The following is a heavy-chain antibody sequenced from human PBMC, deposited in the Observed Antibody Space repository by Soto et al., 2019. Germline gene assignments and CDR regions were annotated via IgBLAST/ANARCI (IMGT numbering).Heavy chain of an antibody. D-gene: IGHD3-22*01. V-gene: IGHV4-31*03. J-gene: IGHJ3*02. CDR1: GGSISSGGYY. Sequence: SETLSLTCTVSGGSISSGGYYWSWIRQHPGKGLEWIGYIYYSGSTYYNPSLKSRVTISVDTSKNQFSLKLSSVTAADTAVYYCATQDSSGYSYAFDIWGQGTMVTVSS. CDR2: IYYSGST. CDR3: ATQDSSGYSYAFDI.